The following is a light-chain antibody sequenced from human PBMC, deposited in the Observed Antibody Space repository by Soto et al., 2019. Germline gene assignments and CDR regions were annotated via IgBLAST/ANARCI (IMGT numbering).Light chain of an antibody. CDR2: GAP. CDR3: QQYNNWPPIT. Sequence: DIVMAESPATVSVSRGKSATLSGRASQSVSSNLAWYQQKPGQAPRLLIYGAPTRATGIPARFSGSGSGTEFTLTISSLQSEDFAVYYCQQYNNWPPITFGQGTRLEIK. V-gene: IGKV3-15*01. J-gene: IGKJ5*01. CDR1: QSVSSN.